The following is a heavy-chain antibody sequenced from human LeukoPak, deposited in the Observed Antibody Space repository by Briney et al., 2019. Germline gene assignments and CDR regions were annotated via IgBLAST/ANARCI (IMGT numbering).Heavy chain of an antibody. CDR1: GGTFSSYA. CDR3: ARPGIAAAGTWDGFDY. Sequence: SVKVSCKASGGTFSSYAISWVRQAPGQGLEWMGGIIPIFGTANYAQKFQGRVTITADESTSTAYMELSSLRSEDTAVYYCARPGIAAAGTWDGFDYWGQGTLVTVSS. CDR2: IIPIFGTA. D-gene: IGHD6-13*01. J-gene: IGHJ4*02. V-gene: IGHV1-69*13.